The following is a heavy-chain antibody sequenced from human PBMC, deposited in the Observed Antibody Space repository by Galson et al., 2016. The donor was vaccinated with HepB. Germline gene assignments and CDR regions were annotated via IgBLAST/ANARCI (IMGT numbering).Heavy chain of an antibody. J-gene: IGHJ5*02. CDR3: ARTDFCSSSDYNWFDP. CDR1: GFSLNTTGMC. CDR2: IDWDDDK. V-gene: IGHV2-70*01. Sequence: PALVKPTQTLTLTCTFSGFSLNTTGMCVAWIRQPPGKALEWLALIDWDDDKYYNTSLQTRLTISKDTSKNQVVLTMTNMDPVDTATYYCARTDFCSSSDYNWFDPWGQGTLVTVSS. D-gene: IGHD6-6*01.